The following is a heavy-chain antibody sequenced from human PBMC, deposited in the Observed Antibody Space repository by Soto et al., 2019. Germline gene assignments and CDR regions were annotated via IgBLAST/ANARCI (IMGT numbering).Heavy chain of an antibody. CDR1: GFSFSTHG. J-gene: IGHJ4*02. V-gene: IGHV3-33*01. CDR3: ARDDNYADNALDH. CDR2: IVNDGSEQ. D-gene: IGHD4-17*01. Sequence: QVQLVESGGGVVRPGRSLRLSCAATGFSFSTHGMHWVRQAPGKGLEWVAVIVNDGSEQDYSDSVKGRFTISRDNSKNTLYLQMNNLRAEDTAVYYCARDDNYADNALDHWGQGILVTLSS.